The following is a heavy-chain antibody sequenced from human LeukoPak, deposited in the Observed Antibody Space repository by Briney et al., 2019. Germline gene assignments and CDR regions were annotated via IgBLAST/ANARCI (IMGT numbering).Heavy chain of an antibody. CDR1: GDSISTSSYY. V-gene: IGHV4-39*07. J-gene: IGHJ3*02. CDR3: ARERGGNYYDSSGYIPFDAFDI. Sequence: PSGTLSLTCSVSGDSISTSSYYWGWIRQPPGKGLEWIGTIYYSGSTYYNPSLTSRVTISVDTSKNQFSLKLSSVTAADTAVYYCARERGGNYYDSSGYIPFDAFDIWGQGTMVTVSS. CDR2: IYYSGST. D-gene: IGHD3-22*01.